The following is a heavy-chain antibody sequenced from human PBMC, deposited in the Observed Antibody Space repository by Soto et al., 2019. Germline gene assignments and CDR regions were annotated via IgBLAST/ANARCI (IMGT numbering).Heavy chain of an antibody. V-gene: IGHV1-69*06. J-gene: IGHJ6*02. CDR1: GGTFSSYA. D-gene: IGHD1-26*01. CDR3: ARDMGGYDDYYGMGV. CDR2: IIPIFGTA. Sequence: SLKFSCKASGGTFSSYAISWVRQAHGQGLEWMGGIIPIFGTANYAQKFERRVTITADKYTSTAYMGLSSLSSEDTAEYYCARDMGGYDDYYGMGVWGQGTTVPVS.